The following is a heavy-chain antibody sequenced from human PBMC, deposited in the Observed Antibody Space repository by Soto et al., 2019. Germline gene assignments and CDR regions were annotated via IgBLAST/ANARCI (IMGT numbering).Heavy chain of an antibody. CDR3: TRGPSTDASLDS. D-gene: IGHD2-2*01. CDR2: IYHTGTN. J-gene: IGHJ4*02. V-gene: IGHV4-4*02. CDR1: GASISTNNW. Sequence: QVQLQESGPGLVKPSGTLSLPCAVSGASISTNNWWTWVRQTPGKGLEWIGEIYHTGTNNYNPSLTRRVTISIDKANNQFSLNLRSVTAADTAVYYCTRGPSTDASLDSWGQGTLITVSS.